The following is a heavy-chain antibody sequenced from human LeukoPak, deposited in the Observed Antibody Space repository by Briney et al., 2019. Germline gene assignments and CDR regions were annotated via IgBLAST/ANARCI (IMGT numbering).Heavy chain of an antibody. Sequence: ALVKVSCTASGYTFTGYYMHWVRQAPGQGLEWMGRINPNSGGTNYAQKFQGRVTMTRDTSISTAYMELSRLRSDDTAVYYCARATPSLSSGWYYWGQGTLVTVSS. V-gene: IGHV1-2*06. J-gene: IGHJ4*02. CDR2: INPNSGGT. D-gene: IGHD6-19*01. CDR1: GYTFTGYY. CDR3: ARATPSLSSGWYY.